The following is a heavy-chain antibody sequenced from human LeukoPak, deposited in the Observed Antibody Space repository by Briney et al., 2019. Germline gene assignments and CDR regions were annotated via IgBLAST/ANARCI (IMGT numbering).Heavy chain of an antibody. J-gene: IGHJ4*02. CDR3: ARERSWYFDY. CDR1: QFTFSSYC. D-gene: IGHD1-26*01. CDR2: ISSSSSTM. Sequence: GGSLRLSCAASQFTFSSYCMIWARQAPGKGLEWVSYISSSSSTMYYADSVKDRFTSSRDNAKNSLYLQMNSLRDEDTAVYYCARERSWYFDYWGQGTLVTVSS. V-gene: IGHV3-48*02.